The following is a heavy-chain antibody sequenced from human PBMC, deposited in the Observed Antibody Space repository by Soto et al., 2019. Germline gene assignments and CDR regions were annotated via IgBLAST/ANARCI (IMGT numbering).Heavy chain of an antibody. CDR2: TNGYGRTT. D-gene: IGHD3-16*01. Sequence: EVQLVESGGGLVQPGGSLRLSCVASEFTFRNYWMHWVRQAPGKGLEWVSRTNGYGRTTNYADSVKGRCTISRDNAENTWYLQTSRWRVEYAAVYHCAIVCCSASWGQGTLVTVSS. CDR3: AIVCCSAS. CDR1: EFTFRNYW. V-gene: IGHV3-74*01. J-gene: IGHJ5*02.